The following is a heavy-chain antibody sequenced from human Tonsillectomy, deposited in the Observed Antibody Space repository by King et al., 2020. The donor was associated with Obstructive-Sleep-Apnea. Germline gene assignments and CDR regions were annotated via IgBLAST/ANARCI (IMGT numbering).Heavy chain of an antibody. J-gene: IGHJ4*02. D-gene: IGHD1-26*01. V-gene: IGHV3-48*04. CDR3: ARGYSGSYCFDY. CDR2: IRSSSSTI. CDR1: GFTFSSYS. Sequence: VQLVESGGGLVQPGGSLRLSCAASGFTFSSYSMNWVRQAPGKGLEWVSYIRSSSSTIYYADSVKGRFTISRDNAKNSLYLQMNSLRAEDTAVYYCARGYSGSYCFDYWGQGTLVTVSS.